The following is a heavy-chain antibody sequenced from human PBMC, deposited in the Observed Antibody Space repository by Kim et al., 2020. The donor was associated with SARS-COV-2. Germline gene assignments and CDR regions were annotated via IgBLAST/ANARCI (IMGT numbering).Heavy chain of an antibody. Sequence: YNPSLKSRVPMSADTSKTQFSLKLTSMTAADTAVYYCARDRTVRGWFDPWGQGTLVTVSS. V-gene: IGHV4-4*07. CDR3: ARDRTVRGWFDP. J-gene: IGHJ5*02. D-gene: IGHD4-17*01.